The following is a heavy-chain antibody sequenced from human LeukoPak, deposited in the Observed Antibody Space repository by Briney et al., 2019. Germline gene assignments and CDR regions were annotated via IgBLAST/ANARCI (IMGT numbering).Heavy chain of an antibody. CDR3: VKIKPGGASFDY. V-gene: IGHV4-61*02. D-gene: IGHD1-26*01. J-gene: IGHJ4*02. Sequence: PSETLSLTCTVSGGSISSGSYYWSWIRQPAGKGLEWIGRIYTSGSTNYNPSLKSRVTISVDASKNQFSLKLSSVIAADTALYYCVKIKPGGASFDYWGPGTLVTVSS. CDR2: IYTSGST. CDR1: GGSISSGSYY.